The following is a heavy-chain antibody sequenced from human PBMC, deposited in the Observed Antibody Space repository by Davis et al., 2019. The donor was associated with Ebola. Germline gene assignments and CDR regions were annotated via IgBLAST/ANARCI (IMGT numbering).Heavy chain of an antibody. Sequence: ASVKVSCKASGYSFTGYNIHWVRQAPGQGLEWLGRISPSSGGTNYAQKFQGRVTMTRDTSISTVYMELSSLRYDGTADYYCARGHNYAHEYWGQGTLVTVSS. J-gene: IGHJ4*02. V-gene: IGHV1-2*06. CDR1: GYSFTGYN. D-gene: IGHD4-11*01. CDR3: ARGHNYAHEY. CDR2: ISPSSGGT.